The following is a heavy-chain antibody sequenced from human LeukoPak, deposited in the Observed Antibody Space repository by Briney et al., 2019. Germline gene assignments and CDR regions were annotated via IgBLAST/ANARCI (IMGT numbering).Heavy chain of an antibody. J-gene: IGHJ6*02. CDR2: ISYDGSNK. D-gene: IGHD5-12*01. V-gene: IGHV3-30-3*01. CDR3: ARERKATTNYYYYYGMDV. CDR1: GFTFSSYA. Sequence: GGSLRLSCAASGFTFSSYAMHWVRQAPGKGLEWVAVISYDGSNKYYADSVKGRSTISRDNSKNTLYLQMNSLRAEDTAVYYCARERKATTNYYYYYGMDVWGQGTTVTVSS.